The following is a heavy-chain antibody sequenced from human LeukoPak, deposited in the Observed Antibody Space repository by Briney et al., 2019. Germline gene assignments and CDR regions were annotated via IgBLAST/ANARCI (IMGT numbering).Heavy chain of an antibody. J-gene: IGHJ6*02. CDR3: TRDAEFRGAHYYYGMDV. Sequence: GGSLRLSCTASGFTFGDYAMSWFRQAPGKGLEWVGFIRSKAYSGTTQHAASVKGRFTISRDDSKSIAYLQMNSLKTEDTAVYYCTRDAEFRGAHYYYGMDVWGQGTTVTVSS. CDR1: GFTFGDYA. V-gene: IGHV3-49*03. CDR2: IRSKAYSGTT. D-gene: IGHD3-10*01.